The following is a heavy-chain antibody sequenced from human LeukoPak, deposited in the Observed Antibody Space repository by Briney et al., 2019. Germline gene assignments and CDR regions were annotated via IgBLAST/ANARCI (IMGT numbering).Heavy chain of an antibody. D-gene: IGHD3-10*01. CDR1: GGSIRSYY. Sequence: SETLSLTCTVSGGSIRSYYWSWIRQPPGKGLEWIGYIYYSGSTNYNPSLKSRVTISVDTSKNQFSLKLSSVTAADTAVYYCARHGGTMVRGYDAFDIWGQGTMVTVSS. CDR3: ARHGGTMVRGYDAFDI. CDR2: IYYSGST. V-gene: IGHV4-59*08. J-gene: IGHJ3*02.